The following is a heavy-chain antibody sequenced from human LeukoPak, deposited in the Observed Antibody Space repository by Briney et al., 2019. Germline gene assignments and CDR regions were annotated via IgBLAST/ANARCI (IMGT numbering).Heavy chain of an antibody. D-gene: IGHD2-15*01. CDR1: GFTFSSYW. J-gene: IGHJ4*02. CDR2: ISGSGGSSSGGST. CDR3: AKDQSCSGGSCYFDY. V-gene: IGHV3-23*01. Sequence: WGSLRLSCAAPGFTFSSYWMSWVRQAPGKRLEWVSGISGSGGSSSGGSTYYADSVRGRFTISRDNSKNTLYLQMNSLRAEDTAVYYCAKDQSCSGGSCYFDYWGQGTLVTVSS.